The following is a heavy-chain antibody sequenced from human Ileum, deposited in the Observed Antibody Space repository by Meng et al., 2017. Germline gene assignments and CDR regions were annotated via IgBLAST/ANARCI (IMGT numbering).Heavy chain of an antibody. D-gene: IGHD4/OR15-4a*01. J-gene: IGHJ4*02. CDR2: ITSNSYSGTD. CDR3: STDWDEDYGSQGDY. V-gene: IGHV3-15*01. CDR1: RVTFSNAW. Sequence: GDSLKISCAASRVTFSNAWMQWVRQAPGKGLECVGRITSNSYSGTDDYAAPVKGRFTISRDDSKNTLFLQMSSLSIEDTAVYYCSTDWDEDYGSQGDYWGQGTLVTVSS.